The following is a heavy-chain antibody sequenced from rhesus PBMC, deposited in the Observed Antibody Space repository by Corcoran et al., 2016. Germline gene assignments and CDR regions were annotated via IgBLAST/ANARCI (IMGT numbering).Heavy chain of an antibody. Sequence: QVQLQESGPGLVKPSETLSLTCAGSGVSFNNYWWTVVRQPPGKGLEWSGEINGNSGITNYNSDLKSRVPISKDASKSQFSLRLTSVTAADTAVYYCARPWEDMDVWGRGLLVTVSS. CDR2: INGNSGIT. CDR1: GVSFNNYW. J-gene: IGHJ5-2*02. CDR3: ARPWEDMDV. V-gene: IGHV4-80*01. D-gene: IGHD1-44*02.